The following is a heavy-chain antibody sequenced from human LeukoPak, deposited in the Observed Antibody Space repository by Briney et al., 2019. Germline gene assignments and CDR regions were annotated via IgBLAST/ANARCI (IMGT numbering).Heavy chain of an antibody. CDR2: ISYDASEK. D-gene: IGHD5-18*01. Sequence: GGSLRLSCAASGFTFSSYGMHRVRQAPGKGLEWVAVISYDASEKYYADSVKGRFTVSRDTSKNTVYLQMNRLSAEDTAMYYCAKDGQTGYSYGYMDYWGQGTLVTVSS. CDR3: AKDGQTGYSYGYMDY. CDR1: GFTFSSYG. J-gene: IGHJ4*02. V-gene: IGHV3-30*18.